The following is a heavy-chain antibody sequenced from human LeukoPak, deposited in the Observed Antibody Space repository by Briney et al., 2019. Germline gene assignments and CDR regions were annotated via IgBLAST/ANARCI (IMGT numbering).Heavy chain of an antibody. V-gene: IGHV1-46*01. J-gene: IGHJ4*02. Sequence: ASVSLSYKASGYTFTIYYMRWVRQAPGQGLEWMGVINPSGGSTSDAQKFQGRVTMTRDMSTSTVYMELSSLRSEDTAVYYCARDGGSYDSRGYFDYWGQGTLVTVSS. CDR1: GYTFTIYY. D-gene: IGHD3-22*01. CDR3: ARDGGSYDSRGYFDY. CDR2: INPSGGST.